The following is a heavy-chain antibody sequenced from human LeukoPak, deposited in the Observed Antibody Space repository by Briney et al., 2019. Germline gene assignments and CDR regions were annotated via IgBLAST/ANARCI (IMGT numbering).Heavy chain of an antibody. CDR1: GFTFSGNV. V-gene: IGHV3-23*01. CDR3: AKESSSGWYFDY. J-gene: IGHJ4*02. Sequence: GGSLRLSCAASGFTFSGNVMIWVRQAPGKGLEWVSSIPASGGSTYYADSVKGRFTISRDNSKNSLCLQMNSLRAEDTAVYYCAKESSSGWYFDYWGQGTLVTVSS. D-gene: IGHD6-19*01. CDR2: IPASGGST.